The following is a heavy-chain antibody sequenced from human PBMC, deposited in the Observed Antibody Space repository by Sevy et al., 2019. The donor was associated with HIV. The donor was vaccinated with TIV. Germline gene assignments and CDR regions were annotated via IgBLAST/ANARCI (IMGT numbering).Heavy chain of an antibody. D-gene: IGHD3-3*01. CDR2: ISDDGSRK. V-gene: IGHV3-30-3*01. Sequence: GGSLRLSCTASGFSFSGYAMHWVRHAPGKGLEWVVGISDDGSRKYYVDSVKDRFTISRDNSENTLYLEMNSLRSEDTAIYYCARDRWRFLEWLRVAFDIWGQGTMVTVSS. J-gene: IGHJ3*02. CDR3: ARDRWRFLEWLRVAFDI. CDR1: GFSFSGYA.